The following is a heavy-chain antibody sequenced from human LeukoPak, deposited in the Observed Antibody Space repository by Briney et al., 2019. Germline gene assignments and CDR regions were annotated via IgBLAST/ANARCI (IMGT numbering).Heavy chain of an antibody. Sequence: GGSLRLSCAASGFTFSSYAMHWVRQAPGKGLEWVAVISYDGSNKYYADSVKGRFTISRDNSKNTLYLQMNSLRAEDTAVYYCARDFGGYRGLIYDSSGYYDYWGQGTLVTVSS. V-gene: IGHV3-30-3*01. CDR2: ISYDGSNK. CDR3: ARDFGGYRGLIYDSSGYYDY. D-gene: IGHD3-22*01. J-gene: IGHJ4*02. CDR1: GFTFSSYA.